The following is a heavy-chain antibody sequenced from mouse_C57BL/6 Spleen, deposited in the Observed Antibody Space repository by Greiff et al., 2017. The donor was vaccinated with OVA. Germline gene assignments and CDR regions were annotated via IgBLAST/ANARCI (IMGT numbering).Heavy chain of an antibody. CDR2: IDPENGDT. Sequence: VQLKQSGAELVRPGASVKLSCTASGFNIKDDYMHWVKQRPEQGLEWIGWIDPENGDTEYASKFQGKATITADTSSNTAYLQLSSLTSEDTAVYYCTTSTHFYWGQGTTLTVSS. V-gene: IGHV14-4*01. J-gene: IGHJ2*01. CDR1: GFNIKDDY. CDR3: TTSTHFY.